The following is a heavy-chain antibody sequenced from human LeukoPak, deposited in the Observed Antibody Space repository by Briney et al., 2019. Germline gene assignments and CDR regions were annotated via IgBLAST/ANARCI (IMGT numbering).Heavy chain of an antibody. D-gene: IGHD3-16*01. CDR2: IWYDGSNK. Sequence: PGGSLRLSCAASGFTFSSYGMHWVRQAPGKGLEWVAVIWYDGSNKYYADSVKGRFTISRDNSKNTLYLQMNSLRAEDTAVYYCAQGGEADEAPFYWGQRTLVTVSS. CDR3: AQGGEADEAPFY. CDR1: GFTFSSYG. J-gene: IGHJ4*02. V-gene: IGHV3-33*06.